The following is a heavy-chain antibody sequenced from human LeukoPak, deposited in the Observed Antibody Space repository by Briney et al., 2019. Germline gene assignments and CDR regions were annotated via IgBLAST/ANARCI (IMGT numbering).Heavy chain of an antibody. D-gene: IGHD6-13*01. CDR1: GYTFTSYG. J-gene: IGHJ4*02. V-gene: IGHV1-18*01. Sequence: ASVKVSCKASGYTFTSYGISWVRQAPGQGLEWMGWISAYNGNTNYAQKLQGRVTMTTDTSTSTAYMELRSLRSDDTAVYYCARVRKSSSWYHHYYYYFDYWGQGTLVTVSS. CDR3: ARVRKSSSWYHHYYYYFDY. CDR2: ISAYNGNT.